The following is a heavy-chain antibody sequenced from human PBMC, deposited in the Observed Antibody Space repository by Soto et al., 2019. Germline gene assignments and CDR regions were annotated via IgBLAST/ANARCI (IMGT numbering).Heavy chain of an antibody. V-gene: IGHV1-46*01. CDR3: ARALVRVWFDP. CDR1: GYTFTGYY. CDR2: INPSGGST. J-gene: IGHJ5*02. Sequence: ASVKVSCKASGYTFTGYYMHWVRQAPGQGLEWMGIINPSGGSTSYAQKFQGRVTMTRDTSTSTVYMELSSLRSEDTAVYYCARALVRVWFDPWGQGTLVTVSS.